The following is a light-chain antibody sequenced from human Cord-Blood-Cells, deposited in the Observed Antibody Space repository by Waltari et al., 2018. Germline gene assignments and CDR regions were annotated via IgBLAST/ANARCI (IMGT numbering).Light chain of an antibody. CDR2: DVG. Sequence: QSALTQPASVSGSPGQSITISCTGTSSDVGGYNYVSWYQQHPGKAPKLMIYDVGNQPAGGSYRFSGAKSANKASLTISGLQAEDEAAYYCSSYTSSSTLVVGGGTTLPVL. CDR1: SSDVGGYNY. V-gene: IGLV2-14*03. J-gene: IGLJ3*02. CDR3: SSYTSSSTLV.